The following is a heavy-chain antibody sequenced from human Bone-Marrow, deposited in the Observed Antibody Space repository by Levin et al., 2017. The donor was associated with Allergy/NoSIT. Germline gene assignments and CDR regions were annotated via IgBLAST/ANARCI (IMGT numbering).Heavy chain of an antibody. CDR3: ARVLWFGESLDY. Sequence: LGASVKVSCKASGYTFTGYYMHWVRQAPGQGLEWMGWINPNSGGTNYAQKFQGRVTMTRDTSISTAYMELSRLRSDDTAVYYCARVLWFGESLDYWGQGTLVTVSS. J-gene: IGHJ4*02. D-gene: IGHD3-10*01. V-gene: IGHV1-2*03. CDR2: INPNSGGT. CDR1: GYTFTGYY.